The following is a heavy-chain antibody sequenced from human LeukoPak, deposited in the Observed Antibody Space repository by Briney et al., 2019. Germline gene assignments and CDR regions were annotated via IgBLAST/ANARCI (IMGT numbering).Heavy chain of an antibody. Sequence: GGSLRLSCAASGLTFSSHAMSSARQAPGEGLEWVSAISGSGGSTYYADSVKGRCTITRDNSKNTLYLQMNSLRAEDTAVYYCANPGYSSSWFHSDYYGMDVWGQGTTVTVSS. CDR3: ANPGYSSSWFHSDYYGMDV. CDR1: GLTFSSHA. J-gene: IGHJ6*02. V-gene: IGHV3-23*01. D-gene: IGHD6-13*01. CDR2: ISGSGGST.